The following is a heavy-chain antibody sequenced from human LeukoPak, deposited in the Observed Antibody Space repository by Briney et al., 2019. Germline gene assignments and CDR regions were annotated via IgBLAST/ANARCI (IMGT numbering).Heavy chain of an antibody. Sequence: GASVKVSCKASGYTFTGYYMHWVRQAPGQGLEWMGWINPNSGGTNYAQKFQGRVTMTRDTSISTAYMELSRLRSDDTAVYYCAREGCSSTSCENWFDPWGQGTLVTVSS. V-gene: IGHV1-2*02. CDR3: AREGCSSTSCENWFDP. CDR1: GYTFTGYY. J-gene: IGHJ5*02. D-gene: IGHD2-2*01. CDR2: INPNSGGT.